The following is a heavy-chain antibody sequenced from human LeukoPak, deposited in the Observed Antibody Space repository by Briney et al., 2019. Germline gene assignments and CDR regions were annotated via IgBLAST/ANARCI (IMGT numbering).Heavy chain of an antibody. CDR3: ARQAYNWNYRELDY. CDR1: GGSFSGYY. V-gene: IGHV4-34*01. J-gene: IGHJ4*02. Sequence: SETLSLTCAVYGGSFSGYYWSWIRQPPGKGLEWIGEINHSGSTNYNPSLKSRVTISVDTSKNQFSLKLSSVTAADTAVYYCARQAYNWNYRELDYWGQGTLVTVSS. D-gene: IGHD1-7*01. CDR2: INHSGST.